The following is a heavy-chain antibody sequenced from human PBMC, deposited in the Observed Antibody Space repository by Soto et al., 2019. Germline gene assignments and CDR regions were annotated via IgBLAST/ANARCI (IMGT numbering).Heavy chain of an antibody. J-gene: IGHJ5*02. Sequence: SETLSLTCADSGGSFGDTYCNWFRPAPGKGLEWNGEINPNTNTISNPSLTCRVTISVDTSKNHFSLKLTSVTAADTAVYYCARGVRLFRGSFDPWDQGTLVTVSS. D-gene: IGHD2-15*01. CDR2: INPNTNT. CDR1: GGSFGDTY. V-gene: IGHV4-34*01. CDR3: ARGVRLFRGSFDP.